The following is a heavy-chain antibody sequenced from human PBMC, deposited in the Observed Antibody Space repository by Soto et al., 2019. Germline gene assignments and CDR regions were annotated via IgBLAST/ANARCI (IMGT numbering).Heavy chain of an antibody. V-gene: IGHV4-30-4*01. J-gene: IGHJ6*02. Sequence: SETLSLTCTVSGGSVSSADYYWSWVRQPPGKGLEWIGYIYYTGSTHYDPSLKSRITISLDTSKNQISLKLSSVTAADTAVYYCASSPVTGIYYAMDVWGQGTTVTVSS. D-gene: IGHD6-19*01. CDR1: GGSVSSADYY. CDR2: IYYTGST. CDR3: ASSPVTGIYYAMDV.